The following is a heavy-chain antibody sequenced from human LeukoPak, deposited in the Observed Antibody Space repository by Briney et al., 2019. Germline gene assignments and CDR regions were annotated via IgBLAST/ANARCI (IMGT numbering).Heavy chain of an antibody. CDR3: ARVEDHNWFDP. CDR2: IYYSGST. J-gene: IGHJ5*02. CDR1: GVSISSSNSY. Sequence: PSETLSLTCTVSGVSISSSNSYWGWIRQPPWTGLEWIGSIYYSGSTYYNPSLKSRVTISVDTSKNQFSLKLSSVTAADTAVYYCARVEDHNWFDPWGQGTLVTVSS. V-gene: IGHV4-39*07.